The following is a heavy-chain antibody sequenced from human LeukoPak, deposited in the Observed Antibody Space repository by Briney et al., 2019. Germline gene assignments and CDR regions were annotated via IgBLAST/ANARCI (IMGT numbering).Heavy chain of an antibody. CDR1: GGTFSSYA. V-gene: IGHV1-46*01. Sequence: ASVKVSCKASGGTFSSYAISWVRQAPGQGLEWVGIINPSGGSTSYAQKFQGRVTMTRDTSTGTVYMELSSLRSEDTALYYCARSADYYDSSAISYWGQGTLVTVSS. CDR2: INPSGGST. CDR3: ARSADYYDSSAISY. J-gene: IGHJ4*02. D-gene: IGHD3-22*01.